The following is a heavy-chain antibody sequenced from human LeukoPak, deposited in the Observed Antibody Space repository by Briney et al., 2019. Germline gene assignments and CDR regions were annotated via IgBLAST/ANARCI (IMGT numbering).Heavy chain of an antibody. Sequence: SETLSLICAVYGGSSSGYYWSWIRQPPGKGLEWIGEINHSGSTNYNPSLKSRVTISVDTSKNQFSLKLSSVTAADTAVYYCARGRGIAARRWFDPWGQGTLVTVSS. D-gene: IGHD6-6*01. J-gene: IGHJ5*02. CDR3: ARGRGIAARRWFDP. CDR1: GGSSSGYY. V-gene: IGHV4-34*01. CDR2: INHSGST.